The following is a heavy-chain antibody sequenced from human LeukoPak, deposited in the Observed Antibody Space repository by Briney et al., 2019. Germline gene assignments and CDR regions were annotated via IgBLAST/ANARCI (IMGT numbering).Heavy chain of an antibody. D-gene: IGHD3-22*01. Sequence: KSGGSLRLSCPAAAFTFGDYYMSWIRQAPGKGLEWVSYISSSGSTIYYADSVKGRFTISRDNAKNSLYLQMNSLRAEDTAVYYCAKGQHYYDSSGYFSWGQGTLVTVSS. J-gene: IGHJ5*02. CDR2: ISSSGSTI. V-gene: IGHV3-11*04. CDR3: AKGQHYYDSSGYFS. CDR1: AFTFGDYY.